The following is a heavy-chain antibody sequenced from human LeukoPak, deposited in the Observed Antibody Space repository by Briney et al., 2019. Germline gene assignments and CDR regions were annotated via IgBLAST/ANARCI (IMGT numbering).Heavy chain of an antibody. CDR2: IGTAGDT. CDR1: GFTFSSYD. D-gene: IGHD3-9*01. V-gene: IGHV3-13*01. J-gene: IGHJ6*02. CDR3: ARELVILTGTYGMDV. Sequence: GGSLRLSCAASGFTFSSYDMHWVRQATGKGLERVSAIGTAGDTYYPGSVKGRFTISRENAKNSLYLQMISLRAGDTAVYHCARELVILTGTYGMDVWGQGTTVTVSS.